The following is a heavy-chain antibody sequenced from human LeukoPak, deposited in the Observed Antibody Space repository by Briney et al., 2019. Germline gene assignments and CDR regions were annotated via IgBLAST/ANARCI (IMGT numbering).Heavy chain of an antibody. CDR3: ARGYDILTGNHCHNDY. V-gene: IGHV3-21*01. CDR2: ISSSSSYI. D-gene: IGHD3-9*01. CDR1: GFTFSSYS. J-gene: IGHJ4*02. Sequence: GGSLGLSCAASGFTFSSYSMDWVRQAPGKGLEWVSSISSSSSYIYYADSVKGRFTISRDNAKNSLYLQMNGLRAEDTAVYYCARGYDILTGNHCHNDYWGQGTLVTVSS.